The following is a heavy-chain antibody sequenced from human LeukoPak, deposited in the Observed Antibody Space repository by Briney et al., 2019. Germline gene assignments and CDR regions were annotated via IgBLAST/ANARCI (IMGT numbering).Heavy chain of an antibody. V-gene: IGHV3-33*06. Sequence: GRSLRLSCAASGFTFSSYAMHWVRQAPGKGLEWVAVIWYDGSIKYYADSVKGRFTISRDNSRNTVYLQMNSLRAEDTAVYYCVKGFNWYFDLWGRGTLVTVSS. CDR3: VKGFNWYFDL. J-gene: IGHJ2*01. CDR1: GFTFSSYA. CDR2: IWYDGSIK.